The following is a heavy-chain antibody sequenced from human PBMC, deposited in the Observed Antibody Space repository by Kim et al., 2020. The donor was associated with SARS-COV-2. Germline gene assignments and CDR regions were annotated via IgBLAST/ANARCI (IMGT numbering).Heavy chain of an antibody. J-gene: IGHJ3*02. CDR3: ARDLDYYGSGSYYPDAFDI. CDR1: GFTFSSYS. V-gene: IGHV3-21*01. Sequence: GGSLRLSCAASGFTFSSYSMNWVRQAPGKGLEWVSSISSSSSYIYYADSVKGRFTISRDNAKNSLYLQMNSLRAEDTAVYYCARDLDYYGSGSYYPDAFDIWGQGTMVTVSS. CDR2: ISSSSSYI. D-gene: IGHD3-10*01.